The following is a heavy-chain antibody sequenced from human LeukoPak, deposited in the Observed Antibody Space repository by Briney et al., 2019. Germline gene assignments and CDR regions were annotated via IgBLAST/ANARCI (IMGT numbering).Heavy chain of an antibody. CDR2: ISYDGSNK. CDR1: GFTFSSYG. CDR3: AKDRATVTYYYYYGMDV. J-gene: IGHJ6*02. Sequence: GGSLRLSCAASGFTFSSYGMHWVSQAPGKGLEWVAVISYDGSNKYYADSVKGRFTISRDNSKNTLYLQMNSLRAEDTAVYYCAKDRATVTYYYYYGMDVWGQGTTVTVSS. V-gene: IGHV3-30*18. D-gene: IGHD4-17*01.